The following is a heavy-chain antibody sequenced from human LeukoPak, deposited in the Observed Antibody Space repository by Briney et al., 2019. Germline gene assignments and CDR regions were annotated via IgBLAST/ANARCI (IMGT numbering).Heavy chain of an antibody. J-gene: IGHJ6*02. V-gene: IGHV3-48*01. CDR2: ISSSSSTI. Sequence: GGSLRLSCAASGFTFSSYSMNWVRQAPGKGLEWVSYISSSSSTIYYADSVKGRFTISRDNAKNSLYLQMNSLRAEDTAVYYCARPVASYYYYYGMDVWGQGTTVTVSS. CDR3: ARPVASYYYYYGMDV. D-gene: IGHD6-19*01. CDR1: GFTFSSYS.